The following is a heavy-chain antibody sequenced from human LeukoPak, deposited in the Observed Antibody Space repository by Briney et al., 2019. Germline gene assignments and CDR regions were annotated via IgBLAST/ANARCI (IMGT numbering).Heavy chain of an antibody. Sequence: PGGSLRLSCAASGLTFSTFAMHWVRLSPGKGLEWASSITGSGPYMLYADSVKHRFTISRDNTKNLLYLEMNSLRAEDTAMYFCVRDVGAVRGEVYFDYWGQGTLVTVSS. CDR3: VRDVGAVRGEVYFDY. V-gene: IGHV3-21*06. J-gene: IGHJ4*02. D-gene: IGHD3-10*01. CDR2: ITGSGPYM. CDR1: GLTFSTFA.